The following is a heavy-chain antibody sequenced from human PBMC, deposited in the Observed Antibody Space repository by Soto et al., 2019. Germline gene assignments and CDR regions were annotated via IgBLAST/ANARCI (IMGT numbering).Heavy chain of an antibody. J-gene: IGHJ5*02. CDR3: AKDKRVSRQTWFDP. Sequence: GGSLGLSCAASGFTFSSYGMHWVRQAPGKGLGWVGVISYDGSNKYYADSVKGRFTISRDNSKNTLYLQMTSLRAEDTAVYYCAKDKRVSRQTWFDPWGQGTLVTVSS. V-gene: IGHV3-30*18. CDR1: GFTFSSYG. CDR2: ISYDGSNK.